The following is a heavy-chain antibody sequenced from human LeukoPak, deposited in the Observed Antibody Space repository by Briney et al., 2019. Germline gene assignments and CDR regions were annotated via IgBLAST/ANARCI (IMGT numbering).Heavy chain of an antibody. CDR2: IYYSGST. CDR1: GGSISSSSYY. CDR3: ARQKQQLVRGVYYYYYYMDV. J-gene: IGHJ6*03. D-gene: IGHD6-13*01. V-gene: IGHV4-39*01. Sequence: SETLSLTCTVSGGSISSSSYYWGWIRQPPGKGLEWIGSIYYSGSTYYNPSLKSRVTISVDTSKNQFSLKLSSVTAADTAVYYCARQKQQLVRGVYYYYYYMDVWGKGTTVTVSS.